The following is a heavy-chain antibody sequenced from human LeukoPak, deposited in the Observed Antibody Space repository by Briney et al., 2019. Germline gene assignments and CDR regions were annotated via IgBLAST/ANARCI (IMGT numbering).Heavy chain of an antibody. CDR2: IRCSGGST. J-gene: IGHJ4*02. Sequence: PGGSLRLSSAASAFTSSSYAMSWVRHAPRQGREWVSAIRCSGGSTYYADSVKGRFTISRDNYKNTLYLQMNSLRAEDTAVDYCVKDLAITMIVVGLFDYWGQGTLVTVSS. CDR1: AFTSSSYA. V-gene: IGHV3-23*01. D-gene: IGHD3-22*01. CDR3: VKDLAITMIVVGLFDY.